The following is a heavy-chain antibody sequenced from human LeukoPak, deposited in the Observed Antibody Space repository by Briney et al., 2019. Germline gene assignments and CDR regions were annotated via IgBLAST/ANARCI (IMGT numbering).Heavy chain of an antibody. Sequence: PSETLSLTCAVYGGSFSGYYWSWIRQPPGKGLEWIGEINHSGSTNYNPSLKSRVTISVDTSKNQFSLKLSSVTAADTAVYYCARGPRFSSLPPDYWGQGTLVTVSS. D-gene: IGHD6-13*01. CDR1: GGSFSGYY. CDR3: ARGPRFSSLPPDY. J-gene: IGHJ4*02. CDR2: INHSGST. V-gene: IGHV4-34*01.